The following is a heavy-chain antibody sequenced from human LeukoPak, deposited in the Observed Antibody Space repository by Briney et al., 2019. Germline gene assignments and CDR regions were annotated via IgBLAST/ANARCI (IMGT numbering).Heavy chain of an antibody. J-gene: IGHJ4*02. V-gene: IGHV3-30*04. CDR2: ISYDGSNK. D-gene: IGHD4-17*01. Sequence: GGSLRLSCAASGFTFSSYAMHWVRLAPGKGLEWVAVISYDGSNKYYADSVKGRFTISRDNSKNTLYLQMNSLRAEDTAVYYCAREGDYGDPYYFDYWGQGTLVTVSS. CDR3: AREGDYGDPYYFDY. CDR1: GFTFSSYA.